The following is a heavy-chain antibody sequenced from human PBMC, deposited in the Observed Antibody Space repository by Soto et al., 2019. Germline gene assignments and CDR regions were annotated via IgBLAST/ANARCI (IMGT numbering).Heavy chain of an antibody. D-gene: IGHD3-3*01. Sequence: SETLCLTCAVYGGSFSGYYWSWIRQTPGKGLEWIGEINHSGSTNYNPSLKSRVTISVDTSKNQFSLKLSSVTAADTAVYYCARSERSARKEYYYYYYGMDVWGQGTTVTVSS. V-gene: IGHV4-34*01. CDR2: INHSGST. CDR1: GGSFSGYY. J-gene: IGHJ6*02. CDR3: ARSERSARKEYYYYYYGMDV.